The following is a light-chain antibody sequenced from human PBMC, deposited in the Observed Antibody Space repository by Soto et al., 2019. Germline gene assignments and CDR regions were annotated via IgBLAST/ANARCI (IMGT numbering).Light chain of an antibody. J-gene: IGKJ1*01. CDR3: MQAKQLRT. CDR1: ESLVHSDGKTY. CDR2: QTS. V-gene: IGKV2-24*01. Sequence: DVVLTQTPVYLPVTLGQPASISCRSNESLVHSDGKTYLSWLHQRPGQPPRLLIFQTSIRYGTGGVPERFSGSGAGTDFALTISRVEAEDVGIYYCMQAKQLRTFGQGTRVDIK.